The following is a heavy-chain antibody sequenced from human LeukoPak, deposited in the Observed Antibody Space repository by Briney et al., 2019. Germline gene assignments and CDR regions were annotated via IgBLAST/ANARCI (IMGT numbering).Heavy chain of an antibody. D-gene: IGHD6-13*01. Sequence: ASVKVSFKASGYTFTSYAISWVRQAPGQGLEWMGWISAYNGNTYYAQKFQGRVTMTTDTSSNTGYMELRSLSSGDTAVYYCARGGIAGHFDYWGQGTLVSVSS. CDR2: ISAYNGNT. CDR3: ARGGIAGHFDY. J-gene: IGHJ4*02. CDR1: GYTFTSYA. V-gene: IGHV1-18*04.